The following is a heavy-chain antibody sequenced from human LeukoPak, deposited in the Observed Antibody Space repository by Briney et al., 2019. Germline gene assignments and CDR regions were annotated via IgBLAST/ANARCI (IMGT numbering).Heavy chain of an antibody. CDR2: IIPIFGTA. D-gene: IGHD6-19*01. V-gene: IGHV1-69*13. CDR3: ARATHGYSSGWYAY. CDR1: GGTFSSYA. Sequence: ASVKVSCKASGGTFSSYAISWVRQALGQGLEWMGGIIPIFGTANYAQKFQGRVTITADESTSTAYMELSSLRSEDTAVYYCARATHGYSSGWYAYWGQGTLVTVSS. J-gene: IGHJ4*02.